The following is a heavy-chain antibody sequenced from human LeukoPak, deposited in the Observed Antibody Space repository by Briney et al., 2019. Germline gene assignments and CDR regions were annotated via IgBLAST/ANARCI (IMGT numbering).Heavy chain of an antibody. CDR2: IYHSGST. V-gene: IGHV4-30-2*01. CDR3: ARISRGYSYGPGNY. J-gene: IGHJ4*02. Sequence: SQTLSLTCAVSGGSISSGGYSWGWIRQPPGKGLEWIGYIYHSGSTYYNPSLKSRVTISVDTSKNQFSLKLSSVTAADTAVYYCARISRGYSYGPGNYWGQGTLVTVSS. CDR1: GGSISSGGYS. D-gene: IGHD5-18*01.